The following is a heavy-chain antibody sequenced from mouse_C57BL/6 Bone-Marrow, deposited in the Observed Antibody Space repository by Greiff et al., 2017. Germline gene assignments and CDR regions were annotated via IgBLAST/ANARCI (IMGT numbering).Heavy chain of an antibody. Sequence: QVQLQQPGAELVMPGASVKLSCKASGYTFTSYWMHWVQQRPGQGLEWIGEILPGSGSTNYNAKFKGKATFTADTSSNTTYMQLSSLTTEDSASYYCARYKCQPEYFDVWGTGTTVTVSS. CDR3: ARYKCQPEYFDV. J-gene: IGHJ1*03. CDR2: ILPGSGST. D-gene: IGHD1-3*01. CDR1: GYTFTSYW. V-gene: IGHV1-9*01.